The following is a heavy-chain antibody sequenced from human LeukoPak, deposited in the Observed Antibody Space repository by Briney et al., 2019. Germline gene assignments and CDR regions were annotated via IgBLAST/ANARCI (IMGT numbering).Heavy chain of an antibody. Sequence: GASVKVSCKASGYTFTSYGISWVRQAPGQGLEWMGWISAYNGNTNYAQKLQGRVTMTTDTSTSTAYMELRSLRSDDTAVYYCARDSSGYYYYYYYMDVWGKGTTVTVSS. CDR2: ISAYNGNT. CDR1: GYTFTSYG. D-gene: IGHD3-22*01. J-gene: IGHJ6*03. CDR3: ARDSSGYYYYYYYMDV. V-gene: IGHV1-18*01.